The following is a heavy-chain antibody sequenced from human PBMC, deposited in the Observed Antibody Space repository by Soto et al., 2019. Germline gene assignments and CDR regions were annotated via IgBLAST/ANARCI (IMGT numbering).Heavy chain of an antibody. J-gene: IGHJ4*02. CDR1: GFTFSYYY. Sequence: PGGSLRLSCAASGFTFSYYYMSWFRQAPGKGLEWVSYISGSGSITHDADSLKGRFTISRDNAKNSLYLQMNSLRAEDTAIYYCERVGSTLAAGTPDYWGQGTLVTVSS. CDR2: ISGSGSIT. CDR3: ERVGSTLAAGTPDY. V-gene: IGHV3-11*01. D-gene: IGHD6-13*01.